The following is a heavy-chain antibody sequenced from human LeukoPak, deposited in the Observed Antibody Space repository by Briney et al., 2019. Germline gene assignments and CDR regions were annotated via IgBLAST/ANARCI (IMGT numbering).Heavy chain of an antibody. D-gene: IGHD1-26*01. CDR1: GFTFSSYA. J-gene: IGHJ4*02. CDR2: ISTSGGST. Sequence: GGSLRLSCAASGFTFSSYAMSWVRQAPGKGLEWVSSISTSGGSTYYADSVKGRFTISRDNSKNTLYLQMNSLRAEDTAVYYCVKEDHSGSYYYFDYWGRGTLVTVSS. V-gene: IGHV3-23*01. CDR3: VKEDHSGSYYYFDY.